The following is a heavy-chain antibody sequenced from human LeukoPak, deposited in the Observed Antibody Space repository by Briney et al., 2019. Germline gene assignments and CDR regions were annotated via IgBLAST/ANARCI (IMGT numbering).Heavy chain of an antibody. D-gene: IGHD3-10*01. CDR2: IYYSGST. CDR1: GGSISSYY. V-gene: IGHV4-59*01. CDR3: ARDPGYYGSGSYYTKSLAFDI. Sequence: PSETLSLTCTVSGGSISSYYWSWIRQPPGKGLEWIGYIYYSGSTNYNPSLKSRVTISVDTSKNQFSLKLSSVTAADTAVYYCARDPGYYGSGSYYTKSLAFDIWGQGTMVTVSS. J-gene: IGHJ3*02.